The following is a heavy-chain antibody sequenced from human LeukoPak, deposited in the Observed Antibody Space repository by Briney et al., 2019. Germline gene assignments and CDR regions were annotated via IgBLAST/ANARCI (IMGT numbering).Heavy chain of an antibody. J-gene: IGHJ4*02. CDR2: MYFSGST. D-gene: IGHD1-26*01. CDR3: ARDSGSYYGGVRETGPYYFDY. CDR1: GGSISSSSYY. V-gene: IGHV4-39*07. Sequence: PSETLSLTCIVSGGSISSSSYYWGWIRQPPGKGLEWIGSMYFSGSTYYNPSLKSRVTISVDTSKNQFSLKLSSVTAADTAVYYCARDSGSYYGGVRETGPYYFDYWGQGTLVTVSS.